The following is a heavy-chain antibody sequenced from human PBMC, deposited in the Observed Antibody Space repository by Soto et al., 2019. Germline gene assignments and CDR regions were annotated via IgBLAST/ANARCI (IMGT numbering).Heavy chain of an antibody. CDR1: GGSIGSGDYY. V-gene: IGHV4-30-4*01. J-gene: IGHJ4*02. Sequence: SETLSLTCTVSGGSIGSGDYYWNWIRQPPGKGLEWIGYIYHSGSTQYNPSLKSRLTISVDTSKNQFSLKLSSVAAADTAVYYCAREGGYGDYRDYWGQGTLVTVS. CDR2: IYHSGST. CDR3: AREGGYGDYRDY. D-gene: IGHD5-12*01.